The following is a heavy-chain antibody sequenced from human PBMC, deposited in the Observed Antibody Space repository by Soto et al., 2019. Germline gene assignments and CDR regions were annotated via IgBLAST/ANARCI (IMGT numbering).Heavy chain of an antibody. CDR2: IIPIFGTA. D-gene: IGHD3-10*01. CDR3: ARDFMVRGVIMGYYFDY. J-gene: IGHJ4*02. Sequence: QVQLVQSGAEVKKPGSSVKVSCKASGGTFSSYAISWVRQAPGQGLEWMGGIIPIFGTANYAQKFQGRVTNSADESTRRAYMELSSLRSEDTAVYYCARDFMVRGVIMGYYFDYWGQGTLVTVSS. V-gene: IGHV1-69*01. CDR1: GGTFSSYA.